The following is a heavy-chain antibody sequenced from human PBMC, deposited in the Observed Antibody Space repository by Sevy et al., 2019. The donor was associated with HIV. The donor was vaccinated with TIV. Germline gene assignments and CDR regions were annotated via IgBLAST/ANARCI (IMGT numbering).Heavy chain of an antibody. CDR3: ARGRYYDFWSGYYGPRPNDAFDI. D-gene: IGHD3-3*01. CDR1: GFTFSSYA. Sequence: GGSLRLSCAASGFTFSSYAMYWVRQAPGKGLEWVAVISYDGSNKYYADSVKGRFTISRDNSKNTLYLQMNSLRAEDTAVYYCARGRYYDFWSGYYGPRPNDAFDIWGQGTMVTVSS. CDR2: ISYDGSNK. V-gene: IGHV3-30-3*01. J-gene: IGHJ3*02.